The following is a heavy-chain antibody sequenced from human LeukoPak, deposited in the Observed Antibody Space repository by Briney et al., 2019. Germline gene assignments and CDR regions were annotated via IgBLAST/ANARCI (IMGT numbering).Heavy chain of an antibody. Sequence: GGSLRLSCAASGFTFSNAWMSWVRQAPGKGLEWVGRIKSKTDGGTTDYAAPVKGRFTISRDDSKNTLYLQMNSLKTEDTAVYYCTTDDAIGYCSGGSCYSRYYYYGMDVWGQGTTVTVSS. CDR2: IKSKTDGGTT. CDR1: GFTFSNAW. CDR3: TTDDAIGYCSGGSCYSRYYYYGMDV. J-gene: IGHJ6*02. D-gene: IGHD2-15*01. V-gene: IGHV3-15*01.